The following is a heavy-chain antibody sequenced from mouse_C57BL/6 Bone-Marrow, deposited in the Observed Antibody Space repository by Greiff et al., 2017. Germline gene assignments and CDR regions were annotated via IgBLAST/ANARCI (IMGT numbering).Heavy chain of an antibody. CDR3: AISQFITTVVATNDYAMDY. V-gene: IGHV1-82*01. D-gene: IGHD1-1*01. CDR2: IYPGDGDT. CDR1: GYAFSSSW. Sequence: QVQLQQSGPELVKPGASVKISCKASGYAFSSSWMNWVKQRPGKGLEWIGRIYPGDGDTNYNGKFKGKATLTADKSSSTAYMQLSSLTSEDSAVYFCAISQFITTVVATNDYAMDYWGQGTSVTVSS. J-gene: IGHJ4*01.